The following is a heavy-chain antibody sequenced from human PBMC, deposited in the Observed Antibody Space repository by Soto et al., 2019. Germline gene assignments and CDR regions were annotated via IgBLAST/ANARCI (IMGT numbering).Heavy chain of an antibody. D-gene: IGHD3-10*01. CDR3: ARIRTGVYGSGTTSSLFYYGMDV. V-gene: IGHV1-69*12. Sequence: QVQLVQSGAEVKKPGSSVKVSCKASGGTVKTYAFTWVRQAPGQGLEWMGGIIPGFGSATSAQRFQGRVTITADESTNTIYMERSSLRSEDTAVYYCARIRTGVYGSGTTSSLFYYGMDVGGQGTAVTVSS. J-gene: IGHJ6*02. CDR2: IIPGFGSA. CDR1: GGTVKTYA.